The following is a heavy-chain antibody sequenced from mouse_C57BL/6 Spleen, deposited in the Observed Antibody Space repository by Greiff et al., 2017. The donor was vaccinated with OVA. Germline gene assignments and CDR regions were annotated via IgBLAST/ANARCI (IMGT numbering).Heavy chain of an antibody. J-gene: IGHJ3*01. D-gene: IGHD2-12*01. CDR3: ARHYTSWFAY. CDR2: ISYDGSN. Sequence: EVKLLESGPGLVKPSQSLSLTCSVTGYSITSGYYWNWIRQFPGNKLEWMGYISYDGSNNYNPSLKNRISITRDTSKNQFFLKLNSVTTEDTATYYCARHYTSWFAYWGQGTLVTVSA. CDR1: GYSITSGYY. V-gene: IGHV3-6*01.